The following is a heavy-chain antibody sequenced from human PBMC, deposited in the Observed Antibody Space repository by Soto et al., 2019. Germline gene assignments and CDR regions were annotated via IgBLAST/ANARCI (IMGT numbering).Heavy chain of an antibody. Sequence: ESGGGLVKPGGSLRLSCAASGFTFSSYSMNWVRQAPGKGLEWVSSISSSRSYIYYADSVRGRFTISRDDAKNSLYLQMNSLRAEDTAVYYCARDPSMVRGENWYFDLWGRGTLVTVSS. CDR1: GFTFSSYS. V-gene: IGHV3-21*01. J-gene: IGHJ2*01. CDR2: ISSSRSYI. D-gene: IGHD3-10*01. CDR3: ARDPSMVRGENWYFDL.